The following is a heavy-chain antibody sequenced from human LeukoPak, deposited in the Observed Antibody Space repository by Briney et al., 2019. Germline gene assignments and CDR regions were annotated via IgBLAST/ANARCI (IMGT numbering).Heavy chain of an antibody. V-gene: IGHV4-30-4*08. CDR2: IYYSGST. Sequence: SETLSLTCTVSGGSISSGDYCWSWIRQPPGKGLEWIGYIYYSGSTYYNPSLKSRVTISVDTSKNQFSLKLSSVTAADTAVYYCARDRGYSYGYGPDYWGQGTLVTVSS. CDR3: ARDRGYSYGYGPDY. D-gene: IGHD5-18*01. J-gene: IGHJ4*02. CDR1: GGSISSGDYC.